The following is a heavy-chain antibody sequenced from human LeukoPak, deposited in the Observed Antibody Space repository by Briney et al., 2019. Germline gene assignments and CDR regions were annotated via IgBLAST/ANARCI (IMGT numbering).Heavy chain of an antibody. Sequence: PSETLSLTCAVYGGSFSGYYWTWLRQTPEKGLEWIGEMNPSGSTNYNPSLKSRVTISVDTSKNQFSLELSSVTAADTAVYYCARGRQDVTMIVVVMTAVSYYLDVWGKGTTVTVS. J-gene: IGHJ6*03. CDR1: GGSFSGYY. D-gene: IGHD3-22*01. CDR2: MNPSGST. CDR3: ARGRQDVTMIVVVMTAVSYYLDV. V-gene: IGHV4-34*01.